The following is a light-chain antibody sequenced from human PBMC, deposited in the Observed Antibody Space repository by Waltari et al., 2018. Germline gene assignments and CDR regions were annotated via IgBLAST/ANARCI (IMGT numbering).Light chain of an antibody. V-gene: IGLV2-23*01. CDR3: CSYAGSGTGV. Sequence: YHKHPGKAPKRMFYEGRKRPSGIPNRSPGTTLGTKAPLTCSGLQAEDEADYSCCSYAGSGTGVFGGGTKLTVL. CDR2: EGR. J-gene: IGLJ3*02.